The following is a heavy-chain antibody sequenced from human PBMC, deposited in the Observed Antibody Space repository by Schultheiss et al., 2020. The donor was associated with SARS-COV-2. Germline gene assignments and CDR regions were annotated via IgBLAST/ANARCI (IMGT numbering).Heavy chain of an antibody. Sequence: SETLSLTCSVSGGSMRPYYLSWIRQPPGKGLEWIGYIYHSGRTNYSPSLKSRVTMSVDTSKKQFSLRLSSVTAADTAVYYCARDAGLTPTGGRGMDVWGQGTTVTVSS. CDR3: ARDAGLTPTGGRGMDV. D-gene: IGHD3-16*01. CDR2: IYHSGRT. CDR1: GGSMRPYY. J-gene: IGHJ6*02. V-gene: IGHV4-59*01.